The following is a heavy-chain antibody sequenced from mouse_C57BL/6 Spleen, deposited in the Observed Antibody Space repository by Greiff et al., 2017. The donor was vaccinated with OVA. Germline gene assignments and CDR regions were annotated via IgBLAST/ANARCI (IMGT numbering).Heavy chain of an antibody. CDR1: GYTFTSYW. Sequence: VQLQQSGAELVKPGASVKLSCKASGYTFTSYWMQWVKQRPGQGLEWIGEIDPSDSYTNYNQKFKGKATLTVDTSSSTAYMQLSSLTSEDSAVYYCARASPMDYWGQGTSVTVSS. CDR2: IDPSDSYT. J-gene: IGHJ4*01. V-gene: IGHV1-50*01. D-gene: IGHD6-1*01. CDR3: ARASPMDY.